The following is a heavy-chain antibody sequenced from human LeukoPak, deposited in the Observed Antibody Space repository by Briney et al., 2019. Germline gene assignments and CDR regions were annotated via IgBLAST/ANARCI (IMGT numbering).Heavy chain of an antibody. CDR1: LVTFSSYA. CDR2: FSGSGGTT. V-gene: IGHV3-23*01. J-gene: IGHJ6*03. CDR3: ANGNRCTSPNCLGYYYFYMDV. D-gene: IGHD2-8*01. Sequence: GGSLRLSCAASLVTFSSYAMNWVRQAPGRGLEWVSGFSGSGGTTYYADSVKGRFTISRDNSKNTLYLQMNSLRAEDTAVYYCANGNRCTSPNCLGYYYFYMDVWGKGTTVTVSS.